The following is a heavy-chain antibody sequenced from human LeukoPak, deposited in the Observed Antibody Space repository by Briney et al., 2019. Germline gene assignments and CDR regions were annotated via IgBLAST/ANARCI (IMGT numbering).Heavy chain of an antibody. Sequence: SETLSLTCTVSGGSISSYYWSWIRQPPGKGLEWIGNIYSSGNTYYNPSLKSRVTLSVDTSKNQFSLKLSSVTAADTAVYYCAGGVNFDWLLRVDYWGQGTLVTVSS. J-gene: IGHJ4*02. CDR2: IYSSGNT. V-gene: IGHV4-59*04. CDR3: AGGVNFDWLLRVDY. D-gene: IGHD3-9*01. CDR1: GGSISSYY.